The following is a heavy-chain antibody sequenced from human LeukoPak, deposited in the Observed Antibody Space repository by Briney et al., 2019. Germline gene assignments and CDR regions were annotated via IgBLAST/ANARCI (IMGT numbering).Heavy chain of an antibody. V-gene: IGHV3-30-3*01. Sequence: GGSLRLSCAVSGFTFSSYAMHWVRQAPGKGLGWVAVISDVGSNNYYADSVKGRFIISRDNPKHPLWMQTNSLGSEDTGVYYCARVLMVFEIWGGFDYWGPGTLVTVSS. CDR1: GFTFSSYA. CDR3: ARVLMVFEIWGGFDY. D-gene: IGHD2-8*01. J-gene: IGHJ4*02. CDR2: ISDVGSNN.